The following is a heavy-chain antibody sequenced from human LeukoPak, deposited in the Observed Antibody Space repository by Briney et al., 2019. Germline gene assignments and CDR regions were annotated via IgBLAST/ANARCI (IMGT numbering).Heavy chain of an antibody. CDR2: MNPNSGNT. V-gene: IGHV1-8*01. CDR3: ARQLSYYYDSSGYYMF. J-gene: IGHJ4*02. Sequence: ASVKVSCKASGYTFTSYDINWVRQATGQGLEWMGWMNPNSGNTGYAQKFQGRVTMTRNTSISTAYMELSSLRSEDTAVYYCARQLSYYYDSSGYYMFWGQGTLVTVSS. D-gene: IGHD3-22*01. CDR1: GYTFTSYD.